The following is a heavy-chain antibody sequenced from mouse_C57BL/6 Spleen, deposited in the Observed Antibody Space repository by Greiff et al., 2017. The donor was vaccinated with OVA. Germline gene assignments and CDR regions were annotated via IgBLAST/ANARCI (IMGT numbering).Heavy chain of an antibody. J-gene: IGHJ2*01. Sequence: QVQLQQPGTELVKPGASVKLSCKASGYTFTSYWMHWVKQRPGQGLEWIGNINPSNGGTNYHEQLKSMATLTVDKSTSTAYMQLSSLTSVDSAVDYCARSDWARNDYWGQGATLTVSS. D-gene: IGHD4-1*01. V-gene: IGHV1-53*01. CDR3: ARSDWARNDY. CDR2: INPSNGGT. CDR1: GYTFTSYW.